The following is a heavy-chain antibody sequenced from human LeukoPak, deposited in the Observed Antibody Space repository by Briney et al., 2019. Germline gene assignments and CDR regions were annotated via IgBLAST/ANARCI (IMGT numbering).Heavy chain of an antibody. V-gene: IGHV1-2*02. J-gene: IGHJ4*02. Sequence: PRASVKVSCKASGYTFTGYYMHWVRPAPGQGLEWMGWINPNSGGTNYAQKFQGRVTMTRDTSISTAYMELSRLRSDDTAVYYCARERALYSGSYRWVVGYWGQGTLVTVSS. D-gene: IGHD1-26*01. CDR2: INPNSGGT. CDR1: GYTFTGYY. CDR3: ARERALYSGSYRWVVGY.